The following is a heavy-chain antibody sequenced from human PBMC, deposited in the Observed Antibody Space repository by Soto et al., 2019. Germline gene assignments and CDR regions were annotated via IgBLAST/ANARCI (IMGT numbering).Heavy chain of an antibody. CDR1: GFSLSTSGVG. CDR2: IYWDDDK. V-gene: IGHV2-5*02. Sequence: SGPTLVNPTQTLTLTCTFSGFSLSTSGVGVGWIRQPPGKALEWLALIYWDDDKRYSPSLKSRLTITKDTSKNQVVLTMTNMDPVDTATYYCAHTPSIVTYYYDSSGPFDYWGQGTLVTVSS. D-gene: IGHD3-22*01. CDR3: AHTPSIVTYYYDSSGPFDY. J-gene: IGHJ4*02.